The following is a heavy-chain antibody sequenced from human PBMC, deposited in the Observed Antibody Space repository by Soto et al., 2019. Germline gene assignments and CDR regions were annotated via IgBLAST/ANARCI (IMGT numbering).Heavy chain of an antibody. CDR2: INNNGANT. CDR3: VKGGVRSQATYGPNIDS. CDR1: GFTFSSFA. J-gene: IGHJ4*02. Sequence: GGSLRLSCSASGFTFSSFALHWVRQAAGKGLEYVSSINNNGANTYYADSVTGRFTISRDNSKNTLYLQMSSLRPEDTAVYYCVKGGVRSQATYGPNIDSWGQGILVTVSS. V-gene: IGHV3-64D*08. D-gene: IGHD1-26*01.